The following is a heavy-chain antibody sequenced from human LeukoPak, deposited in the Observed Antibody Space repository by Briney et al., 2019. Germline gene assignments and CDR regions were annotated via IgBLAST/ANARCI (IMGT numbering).Heavy chain of an antibody. J-gene: IGHJ4*02. Sequence: GGSLRLSCAASGFTFSSYSMNWVRQAPGKGLEWVSPISSSSGYIYYADSVKGRFTISRDNAKNSLYLQMNSLRAEDTAVYYCARVGGYYDSSGYYFDYWGQGTLVTVSS. CDR1: GFTFSSYS. D-gene: IGHD3-22*01. V-gene: IGHV3-21*01. CDR3: ARVGGYYDSSGYYFDY. CDR2: ISSSSGYI.